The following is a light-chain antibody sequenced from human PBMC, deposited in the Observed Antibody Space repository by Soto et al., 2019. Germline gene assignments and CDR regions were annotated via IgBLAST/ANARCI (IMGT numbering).Light chain of an antibody. Sequence: DIQMTQSPSSLSASVGDRVTITCRASQSISSYLNWYQQKPGEAPKLLIYAAYSLQSGVPSRFSGSGSGTDFTLTISSLQPEDFATYYCQQSYSTPMYTFGQGTKLEIK. V-gene: IGKV1-39*01. CDR2: AAY. J-gene: IGKJ2*01. CDR1: QSISSY. CDR3: QQSYSTPMYT.